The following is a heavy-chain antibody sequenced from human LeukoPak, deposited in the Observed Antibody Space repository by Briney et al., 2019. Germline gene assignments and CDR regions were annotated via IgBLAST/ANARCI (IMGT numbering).Heavy chain of an antibody. V-gene: IGHV3-48*03. J-gene: IGHJ6*03. CDR3: ARDQVDTAMTILYYYYYYMDV. CDR2: IDISGNTI. D-gene: IGHD5-18*01. Sequence: PGGSLRLSCAASGFSFSDYEMNWVRQAPGKGLEWLSHIDISGNTIHYADSVEGRFTISRDNAKNSLYLQMNSLRAEDTAVYYCARDQVDTAMTILYYYYYYMDVWGKGTTVTVSS. CDR1: GFSFSDYE.